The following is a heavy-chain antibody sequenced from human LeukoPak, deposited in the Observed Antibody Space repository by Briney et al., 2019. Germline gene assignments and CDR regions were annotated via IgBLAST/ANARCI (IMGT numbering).Heavy chain of an antibody. CDR1: GFTFSSYA. CDR2: ISGSGGST. CDR3: AKEKAHAHPVDY. V-gene: IGHV3-23*01. J-gene: IGHJ4*02. Sequence: GGSLRLSCAVSGFTFSSYAMSWVRQAPGKGLEWVSAISGSGGSTYYADSVKGRFTISRDLSKSTLYLQMDSLTGEDTAVYYCAKEKAHAHPVDYWGQGTLVTVSS.